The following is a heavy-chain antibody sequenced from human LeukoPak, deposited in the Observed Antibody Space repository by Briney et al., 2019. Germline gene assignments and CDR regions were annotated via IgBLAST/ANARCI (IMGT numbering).Heavy chain of an antibody. Sequence: GSLRLSCAASGFTFSSYAMSWVRQPPGKGLEWIGEINHSGSTNYNPSLKSRVTISVDTSKNQFSLKLSSVTAADTAVYYCARETGESSGYYEKYYFDYWGQGTLVTVSS. J-gene: IGHJ4*02. CDR3: ARETGESSGYYEKYYFDY. D-gene: IGHD3-22*01. CDR1: GFTFSSYA. V-gene: IGHV4-34*01. CDR2: INHSGST.